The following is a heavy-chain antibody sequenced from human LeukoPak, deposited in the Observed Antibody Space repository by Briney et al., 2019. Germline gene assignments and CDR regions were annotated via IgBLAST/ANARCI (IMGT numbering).Heavy chain of an antibody. CDR2: IIPIFGTA. D-gene: IGHD1-7*01. V-gene: IGHV1-69*05. CDR3: ARDYGYNWNYGGGGWFDP. CDR1: GGTFSSYA. J-gene: IGHJ5*02. Sequence: ASVKVSCKASGGTFSSYAISWVRQAPGQGLEWMGRIIPIFGTANYAQKFQGRVTITTDESTSTAYMELSSPRSEDTAVYYCARDYGYNWNYGGGGWFDPWGQGTLVTVSS.